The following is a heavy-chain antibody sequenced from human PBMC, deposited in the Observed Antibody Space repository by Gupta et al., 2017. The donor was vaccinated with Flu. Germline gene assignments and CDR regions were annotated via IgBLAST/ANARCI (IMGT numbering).Heavy chain of an antibody. CDR3: AKTSYGGNSDFFYFPMDV. D-gene: IGHD4-23*01. CDR1: GVVFNTDA. J-gene: IGHJ6*02. V-gene: IGHV1-69*01. Sequence: QVQVLQSGAEVKKPGSSVKVSCKTSGVVFNTDAFSWVRQAPGQGLEWMGGIIPSLEATYFAQKFKGRITIFADDSSGTAHMELSSLRSDDTAVYYCAKTSYGGNSDFFYFPMDVWGQGATVTVS. CDR2: IIPSLEAT.